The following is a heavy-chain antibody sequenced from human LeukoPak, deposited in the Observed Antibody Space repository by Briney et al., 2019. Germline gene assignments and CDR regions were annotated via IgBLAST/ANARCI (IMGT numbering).Heavy chain of an antibody. J-gene: IGHJ5*02. CDR3: ARFRAMIVVVTHNWFDP. CDR1: GGSFSGYY. V-gene: IGHV4-34*01. D-gene: IGHD3-22*01. Sequence: PSETLSLTCAVYGGSFSGYYWSWIRQPPGKGLEWIGEINHSGSTNYNPSLKSRVTISVDTSKNQFSLKLSSVTAADTAVYYCARFRAMIVVVTHNWFDPWGQGTLVTVSS. CDR2: INHSGST.